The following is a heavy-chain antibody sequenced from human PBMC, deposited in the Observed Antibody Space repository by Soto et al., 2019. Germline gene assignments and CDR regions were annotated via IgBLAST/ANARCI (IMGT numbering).Heavy chain of an antibody. CDR3: ARSYCSGGSCYSYPIDY. CDR2: LIPILCIA. J-gene: IGHJ4*02. Sequence: QVQLGQSGAEVNKPGSSVKVSCKASGGTFSSYTISWVLQAPGQGLEWMGRLIPILCIANYAQKFQGRVTITADKSTSTAYMELSSLRSEDTAVYYCARSYCSGGSCYSYPIDYWGQGTLVTVSS. CDR1: GGTFSSYT. V-gene: IGHV1-69*02. D-gene: IGHD2-15*01.